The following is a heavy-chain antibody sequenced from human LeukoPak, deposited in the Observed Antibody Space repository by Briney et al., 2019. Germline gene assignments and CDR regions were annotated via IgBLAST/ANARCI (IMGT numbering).Heavy chain of an antibody. CDR1: GGSISSGDYY. CDR3: ARDGWDDGHFDY. D-gene: IGHD1-26*01. Sequence: SQTLSLTCTVSGGSISSGDYYWSWIRQPSGKGLEWIGYIYYSGSTYYNPSLKSRVTISVDTSKNQFSLKLSSVTAADTAVYYCARDGWDDGHFDYWGQGTLVTVSS. V-gene: IGHV4-30-4*01. CDR2: IYYSGST. J-gene: IGHJ4*02.